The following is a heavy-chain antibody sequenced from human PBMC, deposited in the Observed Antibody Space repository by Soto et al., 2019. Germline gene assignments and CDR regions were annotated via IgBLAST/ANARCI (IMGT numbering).Heavy chain of an antibody. V-gene: IGHV3-30*03. J-gene: IGHJ6*02. CDR2: ILHDGSAE. Sequence: GSLRLSCAAXGFTFANYGMHWVRQAPGKGLEWMALILHDGSAEYYADSVKGRFTISRDNSKSTLYLQMNSLSAEDTGVYYCARSRDGYSFYFYYGMDVWGQGTTVTVSS. CDR3: ARSRDGYSFYFYYGMDV. CDR1: GFTFANYG. D-gene: IGHD4-4*01.